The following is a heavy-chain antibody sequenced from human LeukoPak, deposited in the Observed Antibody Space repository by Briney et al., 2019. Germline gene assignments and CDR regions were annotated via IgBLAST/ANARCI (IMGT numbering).Heavy chain of an antibody. CDR2: ISYDGSNK. D-gene: IGHD3-22*01. CDR1: GFTFSSSA. CDR3: ARDVRLSSGTQSYYYYGMDV. V-gene: IGHV3-30-3*01. Sequence: QPGRSLRLSCAASGFTFSSSAMSWVRQAPGKGLEWVAVISYDGSNKYYADSVKGRFTISRDNSKNTLYLQMNSLRAEDTAVYYCARDVRLSSGTQSYYYYGMDVWGQGTTVTVSS. J-gene: IGHJ6*02.